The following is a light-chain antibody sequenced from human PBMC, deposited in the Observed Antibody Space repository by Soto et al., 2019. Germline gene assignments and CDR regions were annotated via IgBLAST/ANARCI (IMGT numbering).Light chain of an antibody. V-gene: IGLV1-51*01. CDR3: GTWDSSLSAYV. CDR2: DNN. J-gene: IGLJ1*01. CDR1: SSNIGNNY. Sequence: QAVVTQPPSVSAAPGQKVTISCSGSSSNIGNNYVSWYQQLQGTAPKLLIYDNNNRPSGIPDRFSGSRSGTSATLGITGLQTGDEADYYCGTWDSSLSAYVFGTGTKLTVL.